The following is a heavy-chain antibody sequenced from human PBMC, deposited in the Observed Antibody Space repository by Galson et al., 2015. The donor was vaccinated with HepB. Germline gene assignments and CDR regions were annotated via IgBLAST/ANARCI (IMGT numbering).Heavy chain of an antibody. V-gene: IGHV3-30-3*01. CDR1: GFTFSSYA. J-gene: IGHJ4*02. D-gene: IGHD4-17*01. CDR3: ARTYGDSVPRFDY. Sequence: LRLSCAASGFTFSSYAMHWVRQAPGKGLEWVAVISYDGSKKYYADSVKGRFTLSRDNSKNTMYLQMNSLRVEDTAVYYCARTYGDSVPRFDYWGQGTLVTVSS. CDR2: ISYDGSKK.